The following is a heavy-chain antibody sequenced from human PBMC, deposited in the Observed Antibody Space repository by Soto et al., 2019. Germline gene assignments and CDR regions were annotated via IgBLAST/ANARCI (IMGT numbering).Heavy chain of an antibody. CDR3: RVGVAD. V-gene: IGHV3-30*03. CDR2: LSFDASKK. J-gene: IGHJ4*02. D-gene: IGHD1-26*01. Sequence: QVQLVESGGGVVQPGRSLRLSCAASGFNFSAYGMHWVRQAPGTGLELVALLSFDASKKYYADSVKGRFTISRDTSRNTLYLEMNSFRVEAAAVFYCRVGVADWGQGTRVTVSS. CDR1: GFNFSAYG.